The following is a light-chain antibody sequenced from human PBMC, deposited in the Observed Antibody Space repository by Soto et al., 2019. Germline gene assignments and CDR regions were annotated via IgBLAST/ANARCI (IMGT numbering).Light chain of an antibody. J-gene: IGKJ4*01. CDR2: AAS. V-gene: IGKV1-9*01. CDR1: QGISTY. CDR3: QQYGSSLT. Sequence: TCRASQGISTYLAWYQQKPGKAPKLLIYAASTLQSGVPSRFSGSGSGTDFTLTISRLEPEDFAVYYCQQYGSSLTFGGGTKVDNK.